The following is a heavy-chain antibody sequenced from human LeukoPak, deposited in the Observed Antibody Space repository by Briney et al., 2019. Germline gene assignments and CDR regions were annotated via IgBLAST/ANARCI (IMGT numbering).Heavy chain of an antibody. CDR3: ARDLAAAGTTYFDY. CDR1: GGSFSGYY. V-gene: IGHV4-34*01. D-gene: IGHD6-13*01. J-gene: IGHJ4*02. CDR2: INHSGST. Sequence: SETLSLTCAVYGGSFSGYYWSWIRQPPGKGLEWIGEINHSGSTNYNPSLKSRVTISVDTSKNQFSLKLSSVTAADTAVYYCARDLAAAGTTYFDYWGQGTLVTVSS.